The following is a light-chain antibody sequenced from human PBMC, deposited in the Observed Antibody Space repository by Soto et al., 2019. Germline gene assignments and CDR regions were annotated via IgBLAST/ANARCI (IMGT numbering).Light chain of an antibody. CDR3: QQYGKSAMFT. CDR2: GAS. CDR1: QSVSSSY. J-gene: IGKJ2*01. V-gene: IGKV3-20*01. Sequence: EIVLTQSPSTLSLSPGDRATLSCRASQSVSSSYLAWYQQKPGQAPSLLIYGASNRATGIPDRFSGGGSGTDFTLTISRLEPEDFAVYYCQQYGKSAMFTFGQGTKLEIK.